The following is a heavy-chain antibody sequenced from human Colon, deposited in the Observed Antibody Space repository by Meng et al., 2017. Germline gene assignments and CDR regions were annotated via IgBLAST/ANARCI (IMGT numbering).Heavy chain of an antibody. J-gene: IGHJ1*01. CDR3: ANDRLNH. CDR2: VSADGSST. V-gene: IGHV3-74*01. Sequence: GQLVGSGGGVVQAGGSLRLSCAASGFTFSSHWMHWVRQAPGKGLVWVSSVSADGSSTNYADSVKGRFSISRDNAKDTVFLQMNSLRGEDTAVYYCANDRLNHWGQGTLVTVSS. CDR1: GFTFSSHW. D-gene: IGHD3-9*01.